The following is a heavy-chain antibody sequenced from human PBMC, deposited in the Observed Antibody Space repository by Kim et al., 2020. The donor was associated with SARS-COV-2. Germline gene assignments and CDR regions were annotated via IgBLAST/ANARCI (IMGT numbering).Heavy chain of an antibody. CDR3: ARDREYQLDYYGMDV. V-gene: IGHV4-31*03. J-gene: IGHJ6*02. D-gene: IGHD2-2*01. CDR1: GGSISSGGYY. Sequence: SETLSLTCTVSGGSISSGGYYWSWIPQHPGKGLEWIGYIYYSGSTYYNPSLKSRVTISVDTSKNQFSLKLSSVTAADTAVYYCARDREYQLDYYGMDVWGQGTTVTVSS. CDR2: IYYSGST.